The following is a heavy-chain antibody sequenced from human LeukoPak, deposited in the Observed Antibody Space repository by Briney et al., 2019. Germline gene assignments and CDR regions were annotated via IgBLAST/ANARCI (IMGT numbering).Heavy chain of an antibody. D-gene: IGHD3-10*01. Sequence: GGSLRLSCAASGFTFNSYAMSWVRQAPGKGLEWVSAISGSGGSTYYADSVKGRFTISRDNSKNTLYLQMNSLKGDDTAVCYCAKDSAFYYIDVWGKGTTVIISS. CDR1: GFTFNSYA. CDR3: AKDSAFYYIDV. J-gene: IGHJ6*03. CDR2: ISGSGGST. V-gene: IGHV3-23*01.